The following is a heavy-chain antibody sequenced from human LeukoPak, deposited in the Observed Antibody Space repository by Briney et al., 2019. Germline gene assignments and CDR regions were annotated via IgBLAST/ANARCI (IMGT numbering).Heavy chain of an antibody. CDR2: IYYTGST. V-gene: IGHV4-59*01. Sequence: SETLSLTCTVSSGSMSSYYWGWIRQPPGKGLEFIGYIYYTGSTKYNPSLQSRVTIAVDTSNNQFSLKLSSVTPADTAVYYCARRGEYSSGWYVWFDPWGQGTLVTVSS. CDR3: ARRGEYSSGWYVWFDP. J-gene: IGHJ5*02. D-gene: IGHD6-19*01. CDR1: SGSMSSYY.